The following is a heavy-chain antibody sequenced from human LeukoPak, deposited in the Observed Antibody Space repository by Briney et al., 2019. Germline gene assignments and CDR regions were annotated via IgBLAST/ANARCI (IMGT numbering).Heavy chain of an antibody. CDR2: ISGSGGST. D-gene: IGHD2-2*01. V-gene: IGHV3-23*01. Sequence: TGGSLGLSCAASGFTFSNYSISWVRQAPGKGLEWVSGISGSGGSTYYADSVKGRFTISRDNSKNTLYLQMNSLRAEDTAVYYCAKDRSSSISCSNYWGQGTLVTVSS. J-gene: IGHJ4*02. CDR1: GFTFSNYS. CDR3: AKDRSSSISCSNY.